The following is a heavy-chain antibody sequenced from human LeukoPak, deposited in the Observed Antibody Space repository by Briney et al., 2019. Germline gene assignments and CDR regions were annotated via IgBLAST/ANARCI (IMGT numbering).Heavy chain of an antibody. V-gene: IGHV3-23*01. J-gene: IGHJ4*02. Sequence: PGGSLRLSCAASGFTFSSYAMSWVRQAPGKGLEWVSAISGSGGSTYYADSVKGRFTISRDNSKNTQYLQMNSLRAEDTAVYYCAKDPTYYYDSTGGLLYWGQGTLVTVSS. CDR3: AKDPTYYYDSTGGLLY. CDR2: ISGSGGST. CDR1: GFTFSSYA. D-gene: IGHD3-22*01.